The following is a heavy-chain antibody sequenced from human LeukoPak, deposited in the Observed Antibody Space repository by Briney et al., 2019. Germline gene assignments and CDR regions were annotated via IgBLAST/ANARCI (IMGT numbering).Heavy chain of an antibody. CDR3: ARRRTSYGDAFDY. D-gene: IGHD4-17*01. CDR1: GGSISSYY. V-gene: IGHV4-59*08. Sequence: SETLSLTCTVSGGSISSYYWSWIRQPPGKGLEWIGYIYYSGSTNYNPSLKSRVTISVDTSKNQFSLKLSSVTAADTAVYYCARRRTSYGDAFDYWGQGTLVTVSS. CDR2: IYYSGST. J-gene: IGHJ4*02.